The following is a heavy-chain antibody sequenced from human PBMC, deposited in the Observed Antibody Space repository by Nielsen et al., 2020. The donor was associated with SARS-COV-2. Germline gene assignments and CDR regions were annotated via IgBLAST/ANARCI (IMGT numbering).Heavy chain of an antibody. CDR2: INHSGST. D-gene: IGHD3-10*01. J-gene: IGHJ4*02. V-gene: IGHV4-34*01. Sequence: ESLKISCAASGFTFSNYWMHWIRQPPGKGLEWIGAINHSGSTDYNPSLKSRVTISIDRSKNQFFLKMNSVTAADTAVYYCTRGGGTYYYGSGTSSWGQGTLVTVSS. CDR3: TRGGGTYYYGSGTSS. CDR1: GFTFSNYW.